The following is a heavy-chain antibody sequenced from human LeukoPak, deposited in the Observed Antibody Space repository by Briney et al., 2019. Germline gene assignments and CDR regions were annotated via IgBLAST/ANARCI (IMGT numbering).Heavy chain of an antibody. CDR3: AKDRLRFCTGGNCYSPVDY. CDR2: ISGSNSYI. J-gene: IGHJ4*01. D-gene: IGHD2-15*01. CDR1: GFTFNSYS. Sequence: PGGSLRLSCAASGFTFNSYSMNWVRQAPGKGLEWVSSISGSNSYIYYADSMKGRFTISRDNSKNSLYLQMTSLRADDTAVYYCAKDRLRFCTGGNCYSPVDYWGQGILVTVSS. V-gene: IGHV3-21*04.